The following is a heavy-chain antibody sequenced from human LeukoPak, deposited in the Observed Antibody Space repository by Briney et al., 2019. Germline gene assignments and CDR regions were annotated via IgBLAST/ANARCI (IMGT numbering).Heavy chain of an antibody. J-gene: IGHJ4*02. D-gene: IGHD6-19*01. CDR3: TRSIAVAGNFDY. Sequence: PGRSLRLSCTASGFTFGDYAMSWFRQAPGKGLEWVGFIRSKAYGGTTEYAASVKGRFTISRDDSKSIAYLQMNSLKTGDTAVYYCTRSIAVAGNFDYWGQGTLVTVSS. CDR2: IRSKAYGGTT. CDR1: GFTFGDYA. V-gene: IGHV3-49*03.